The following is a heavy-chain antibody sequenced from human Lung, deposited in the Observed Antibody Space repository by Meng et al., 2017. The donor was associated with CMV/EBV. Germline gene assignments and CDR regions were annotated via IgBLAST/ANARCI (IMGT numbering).Heavy chain of an antibody. CDR1: GYTFTGYY. V-gene: IGHV1-2*02. CDR3: ARDLAGSTYYDILTGYNYYGMDV. Sequence: ASXXVSXKASGYTFTGYYIHWVRQAPGQGLEWMGWIHPNSGGTNYAEKFRGRVTMTRDTSITTAYMGLSRLTSDDTAVYYCARDLAGSTYYDILTGYNYYGMDVWXQGTXVTVSS. D-gene: IGHD3-9*01. J-gene: IGHJ6*02. CDR2: IHPNSGGT.